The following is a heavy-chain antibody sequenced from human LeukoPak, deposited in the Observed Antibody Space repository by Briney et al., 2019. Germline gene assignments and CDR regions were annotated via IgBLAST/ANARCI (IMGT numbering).Heavy chain of an antibody. J-gene: IGHJ4*02. CDR3: ARSRSRIAAASD. V-gene: IGHV4-39*01. Sequence: SETLSLTCTVSGGSISSSSYYWGWIRQPPGKGLEWIGSIYYSGSTYYNPSPKSRVTISVDTSKNQFSLKLSPVTAADTAVYYCARSRSRIAAASDWGQGTLVTVSS. CDR1: GGSISSSSYY. D-gene: IGHD6-13*01. CDR2: IYYSGST.